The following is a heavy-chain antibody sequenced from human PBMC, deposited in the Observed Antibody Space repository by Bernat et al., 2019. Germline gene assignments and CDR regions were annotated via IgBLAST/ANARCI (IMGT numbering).Heavy chain of an antibody. D-gene: IGHD3-16*02. CDR2: IYYSGST. V-gene: IGHV4-39*01. CDR1: GGSISSSSYY. Sequence: QLQLQESGPGLVKPSETLSLTCTVSGGSISSSSYYWGWIRQPPGKGLEWIGSIYYSGSTYYNPSLKIRVTISVDTSKTRFSLKLSSVTAADTAVYYCARREDDYVWGSYRSYAFDIWGQGTMVTVSS. J-gene: IGHJ3*02. CDR3: ARREDDYVWGSYRSYAFDI.